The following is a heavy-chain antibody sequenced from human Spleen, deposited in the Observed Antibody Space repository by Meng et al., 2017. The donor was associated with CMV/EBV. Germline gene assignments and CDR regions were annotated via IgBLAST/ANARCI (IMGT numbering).Heavy chain of an antibody. Sequence: FSGYHSHWVRQAPGQGLQWMGGMDPRKGVTNYVQNFQGRVTMTRDTSIGTAYMELSRLKSDDTAVYYCARVSEYCTPTNYYKVFDQWGQGTLVTVSS. CDR3: ARVSEYCTPTNYYKVFDQ. D-gene: IGHD2/OR15-2a*01. CDR2: MDPRKGVT. V-gene: IGHV1-2*02. J-gene: IGHJ4*02. CDR1: FSGYH.